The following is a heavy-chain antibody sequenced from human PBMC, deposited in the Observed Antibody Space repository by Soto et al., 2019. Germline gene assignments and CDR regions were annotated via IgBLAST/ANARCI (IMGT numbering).Heavy chain of an antibody. D-gene: IGHD4-17*01. V-gene: IGHV1-69*01. CDR3: ASYGDFDY. J-gene: IGHJ4*02. Sequence: QVHLVQSGAEVKKPGSSVKVSCKASGVTFGSYVINWVRQAPGQGLEWMGGIIPIFGTANYAQKLQGRVTITADESTTTAYMELSSLRSDDTAVYYCASYGDFDYWGQGTLVTVSS. CDR1: GVTFGSYV. CDR2: IIPIFGTA.